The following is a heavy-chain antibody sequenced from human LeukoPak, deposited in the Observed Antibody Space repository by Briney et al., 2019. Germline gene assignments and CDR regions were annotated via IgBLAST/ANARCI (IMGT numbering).Heavy chain of an antibody. CDR2: IYYSGST. CDR3: ARASGSSNYFDY. D-gene: IGHD1-26*01. Sequence: SETLSLTCTVSGGSISSGGYYWSWIRQHPGKGLEWIGYIYYSGSTNYNPSLKSRVTISVDTSKNQFSLKLSSVTAADTAVYYCARASGSSNYFDYWGQGTLVTVSS. CDR1: GGSISSGGYY. J-gene: IGHJ4*02. V-gene: IGHV4-61*08.